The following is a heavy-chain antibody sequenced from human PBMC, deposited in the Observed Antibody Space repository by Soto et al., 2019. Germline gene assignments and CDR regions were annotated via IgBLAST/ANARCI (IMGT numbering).Heavy chain of an antibody. V-gene: IGHV1-69*02. CDR3: ARSSRLHLGELSPDFDY. CDR1: GGTFSSYT. CDR2: IIPILGIA. D-gene: IGHD3-16*02. Sequence: QVQLVQSGAEVKKPGSSVKVSCKASGGTFSSYTISWVRQAPGQGLEWMGRIIPILGIANYAQKFQGRVTMTADKSTSTAYMELSSLRSEDTAVYYCARSSRLHLGELSPDFDYWGQGTLVTVSS. J-gene: IGHJ4*02.